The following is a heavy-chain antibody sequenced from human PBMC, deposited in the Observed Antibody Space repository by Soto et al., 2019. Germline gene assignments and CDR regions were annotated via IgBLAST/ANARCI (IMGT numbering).Heavy chain of an antibody. CDR2: IYYRGAI. V-gene: IGHV4-59*01. J-gene: IGHJ4*02. CDR3: ATERSGSSPYYFDS. CDR1: GGSITNYY. D-gene: IGHD3-22*01. Sequence: SETLSLTCTVSGGSITNYYWSWIRQPPGKGLEWIGYIYYRGAINYNPSLKTRVTISVDTSKNQFSLKLSSVTAADTAVYYCATERSGSSPYYFDSWGQGTLVTAPQ.